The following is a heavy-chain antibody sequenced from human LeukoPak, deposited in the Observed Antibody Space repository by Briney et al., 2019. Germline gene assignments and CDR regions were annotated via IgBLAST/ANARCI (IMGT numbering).Heavy chain of an antibody. Sequence: SETLSLTCTVSGGSISSYYWSWVRQTAGKGLEWIGRIYISGTTNYNPSLKSRVTMSLDTSKNQLSLRLTSVTAADTAVYYCARDEARTGYIHYWGQGTLITVSS. V-gene: IGHV4-4*07. CDR2: IYISGTT. CDR1: GGSISSYY. CDR3: ARDEARTGYIHY. D-gene: IGHD3-9*01. J-gene: IGHJ4*02.